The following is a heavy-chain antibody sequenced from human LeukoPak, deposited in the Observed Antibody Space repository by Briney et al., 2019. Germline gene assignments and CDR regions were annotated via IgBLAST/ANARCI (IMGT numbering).Heavy chain of an antibody. CDR3: ARDQYYDFWRGYLYYFDY. CDR2: ISSSSSYI. D-gene: IGHD3-3*01. J-gene: IGHJ4*02. V-gene: IGHV3-21*01. Sequence: GGSLRLSCAASGLTFSSYSMNWVRQAPGKGLEWVSSISSSSSYIYYADSVKGRFTISRDNAKNSLYLQMNSLRAEDTAVYYCARDQYYDFWRGYLYYFDYWGQGTPVTVSS. CDR1: GLTFSSYS.